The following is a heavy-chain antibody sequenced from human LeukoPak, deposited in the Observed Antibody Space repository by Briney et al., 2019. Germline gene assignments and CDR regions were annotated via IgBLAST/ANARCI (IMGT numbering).Heavy chain of an antibody. CDR3: ARGDIVVVPAAANYYYYYGMDV. CDR1: GGTFSSYA. D-gene: IGHD2-2*01. J-gene: IGHJ6*02. V-gene: IGHV1-69*13. CDR2: IIPIFGTA. Sequence: SVKVSCKASGGTFSSYAISWVRQAPGQGLEWMGGIIPIFGTANYAQKFQGRVTITADESTSTAYMELSGLRSEDTAVYYCARGDIVVVPAAANYYYYYGMDVWGQGTTVTVSS.